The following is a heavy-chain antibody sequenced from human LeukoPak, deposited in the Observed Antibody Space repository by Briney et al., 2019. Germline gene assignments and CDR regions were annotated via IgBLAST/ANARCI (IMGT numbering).Heavy chain of an antibody. CDR3: ARDRQAAGTDLFDY. Sequence: GGPLRLSCAASGFTFSSYSMNWVRQAPGKGLEWVSYISSSSSTIYYADSVKGRFTISRDNAKNSLYLQMNSLRAEDTAVYYCARDRQAAGTDLFDYWGQGTLVTVSS. D-gene: IGHD6-13*01. V-gene: IGHV3-48*01. J-gene: IGHJ4*02. CDR2: ISSSSSTI. CDR1: GFTFSSYS.